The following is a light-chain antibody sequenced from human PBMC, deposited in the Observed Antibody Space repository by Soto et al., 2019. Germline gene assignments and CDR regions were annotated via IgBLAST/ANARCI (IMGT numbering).Light chain of an antibody. Sequence: DIHMTQSPSSVSASVGDRVTITCRASQGLSGWLAWYQQKPGKAPQVLIYATSNLESGVPSRFSGSGSGADFTLTISSLQPEDCATYYCLQAKDFPLTFGGGTKVDIK. CDR3: LQAKDFPLT. CDR1: QGLSGW. V-gene: IGKV1D-12*01. J-gene: IGKJ4*01. CDR2: ATS.